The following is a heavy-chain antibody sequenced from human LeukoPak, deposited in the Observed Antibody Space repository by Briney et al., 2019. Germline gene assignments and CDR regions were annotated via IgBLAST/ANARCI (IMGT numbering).Heavy chain of an antibody. D-gene: IGHD4-17*01. CDR2: IKQDGSEK. CDR3: AKERRADGDYISAFDI. V-gene: IGHV3-7*03. CDR1: GFTFSSYG. Sequence: GGSLRLSCAASGFTFSSYGMHWVRQAPGKGLEWVANIKQDGSEKYYVDSVKGRFTISRDNANNSLYLQMNSLRAEDTAVYYCAKERRADGDYISAFDIWGQGTMVTVSS. J-gene: IGHJ3*02.